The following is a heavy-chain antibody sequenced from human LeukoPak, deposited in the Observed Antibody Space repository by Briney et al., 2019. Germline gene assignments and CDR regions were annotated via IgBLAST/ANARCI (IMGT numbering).Heavy chain of an antibody. V-gene: IGHV1-18*01. CDR2: ISAYNGDT. J-gene: IGHJ4*02. D-gene: IGHD5-18*01. CDR3: ARVATGYSYYY. Sequence: ASVKVSCKASGYTFTNYSVSWVRQAPGQGLEWMGWISAYNGDTNYAQKLQGRVTMTTDTSTSTAYMELRSLRSDDTAMYYCARVATGYSYYYWGQGTLVTVSS. CDR1: GYTFTNYS.